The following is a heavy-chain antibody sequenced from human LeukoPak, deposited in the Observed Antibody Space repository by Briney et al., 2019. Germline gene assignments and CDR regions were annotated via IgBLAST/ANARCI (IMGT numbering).Heavy chain of an antibody. J-gene: IGHJ2*01. CDR2: LYNSGST. Sequence: PSETLSLTCSVSGGSISTSYWIWIRQSPGKGLEWIGYLYNSGSTNYNPSFKSRATISVDMPKTQSFLNLTSLTAADTAVYYCARPKYADYDWPDWYFDLWGRGTLVTVSS. D-gene: IGHD4-17*01. V-gene: IGHV4-59*01. CDR1: GGSISTSY. CDR3: ARPKYADYDWPDWYFDL.